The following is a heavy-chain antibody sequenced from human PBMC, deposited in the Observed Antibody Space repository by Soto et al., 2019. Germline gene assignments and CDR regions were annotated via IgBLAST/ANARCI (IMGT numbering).Heavy chain of an antibody. D-gene: IGHD1-26*01. CDR3: ARDRMEWEVPNAFDI. Sequence: GGSLRLSCAASGFTFSSYGMHWVRQAPGKGLEWVAVIWYDGSNKYYADSVKGRFTISRDNSKNTLYLQMNSLRAEDTAVYYCARDRMEWEVPNAFDIWGQGTMVTVSS. V-gene: IGHV3-33*01. CDR2: IWYDGSNK. J-gene: IGHJ3*02. CDR1: GFTFSSYG.